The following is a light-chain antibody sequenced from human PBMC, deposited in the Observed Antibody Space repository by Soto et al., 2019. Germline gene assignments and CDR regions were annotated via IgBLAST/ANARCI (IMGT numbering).Light chain of an antibody. CDR3: QQYSSALWT. J-gene: IGKJ1*01. V-gene: IGKV3D-20*01. CDR2: DAS. CDR1: QSVSSH. Sequence: EVGVTKSPATLSVSPAERATLSWRASQSVSSHLAWYQQKPGLAPRLLMFDASSRANGIPDRFRRSWSGTGFTLTISSLEPGGFAVYYCQQYSSALWTFGQGTKV.